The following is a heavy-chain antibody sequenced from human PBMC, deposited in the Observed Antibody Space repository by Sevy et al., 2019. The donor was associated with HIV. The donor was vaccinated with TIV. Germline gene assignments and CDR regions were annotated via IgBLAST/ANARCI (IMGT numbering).Heavy chain of an antibody. CDR2: INHSGST. J-gene: IGHJ5*02. D-gene: IGHD2-2*01. CDR1: GGSFSGYY. CDR3: ARAPPVVVVPGAPSWFDP. V-gene: IGHV4-34*01. Sequence: SETLSLTCAVYGGSFSGYYWNWIRQTPGKGLEWIGEINHSGSTNYNPSLKSRVTISVETSKNQFSLRLNSVTAADTAAYYCARAPPVVVVPGAPSWFDPWGQGTLVTVSS.